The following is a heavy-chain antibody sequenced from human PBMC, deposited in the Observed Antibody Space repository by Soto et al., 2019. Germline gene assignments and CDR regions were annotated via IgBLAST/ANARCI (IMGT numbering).Heavy chain of an antibody. CDR2: IVVGSGNT. D-gene: IGHD4-17*01. CDR3: AAHYGDYEGAAFDI. CDR1: GFTFTSSA. J-gene: IGHJ3*02. V-gene: IGHV1-58*02. Sequence: GASVTVSCKASGFTFTSSAMQWVRQARGQRLEWIGWIVVGSGNTNYAQKFQERVTITRDMSTSTAYMELSSLRSEDTAVYYCAAHYGDYEGAAFDIWGQGTMVTVSS.